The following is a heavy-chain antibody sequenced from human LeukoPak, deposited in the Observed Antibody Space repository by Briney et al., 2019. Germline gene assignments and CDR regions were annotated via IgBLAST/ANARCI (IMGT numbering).Heavy chain of an antibody. J-gene: IGHJ3*01. CDR3: AKGKVNHDGALDA. CDR1: GFTVSSNY. CDR2: IYSGGST. Sequence: GGSLRLSCAASGFTVSSNYMSWVRQAPGKGLEWVSVIYSGGSTYYADSVKGRFTISRDNSKNTVYLQMNSLRAEDTAVYYCAKGKVNHDGALDAWGQGTLVTVSS. D-gene: IGHD2-21*01. V-gene: IGHV3-66*01.